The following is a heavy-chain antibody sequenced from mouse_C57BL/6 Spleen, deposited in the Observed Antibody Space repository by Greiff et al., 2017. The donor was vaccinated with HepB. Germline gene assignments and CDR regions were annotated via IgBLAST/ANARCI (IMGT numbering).Heavy chain of an antibody. CDR2: IYPGDGDT. D-gene: IGHD3-2*02. J-gene: IGHJ3*01. CDR3: ARRPLDSSGTWGFAY. V-gene: IGHV1-82*01. CDR1: GYAFSSSW. Sequence: VKLVESGPELVKPGASVKISCKASGYAFSSSWMNWVKQRPGKGLEWIGRIYPGDGDTNYNGKFKGKATLTADKSSSTAYMQLSSLTSEDSAVYVCARRPLDSSGTWGFAYWGQGTLVTVSA.